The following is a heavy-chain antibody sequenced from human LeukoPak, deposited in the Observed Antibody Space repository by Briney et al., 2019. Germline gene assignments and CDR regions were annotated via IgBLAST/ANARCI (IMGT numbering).Heavy chain of an antibody. CDR2: IRSKAYGGTT. CDR3: TRNYGSGSYFAFDI. Sequence: GSLRLSCAASGFTFSSYGMHWVRQAPGKGLEWVGFIRSKAYGGTTEYAASVKGRFTISRDDSKSIAYLQMNSLKTEDTAVYYCTRNYGSGSYFAFDIWGQGTMVTVSS. J-gene: IGHJ3*02. V-gene: IGHV3-49*04. D-gene: IGHD3-10*01. CDR1: GFTFSSYG.